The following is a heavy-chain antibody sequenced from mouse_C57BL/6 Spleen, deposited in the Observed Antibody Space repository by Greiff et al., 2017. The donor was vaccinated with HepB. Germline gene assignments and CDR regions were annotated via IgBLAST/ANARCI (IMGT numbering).Heavy chain of an antibody. CDR3: ARSIRTDGHWYFDV. CDR1: GYTFTSYT. J-gene: IGHJ1*03. D-gene: IGHD2-3*01. Sequence: LVESGAELARPGASVKMSCKASGYTFTSYTMHWVKQRPGQGLEWIGYINPSSGYTKYNQKFKDKATLTADKSSSTAYMQLSSLTSEDSAVYYCARSIRTDGHWYFDVWGTGTTVTVSS. CDR2: INPSSGYT. V-gene: IGHV1-4*01.